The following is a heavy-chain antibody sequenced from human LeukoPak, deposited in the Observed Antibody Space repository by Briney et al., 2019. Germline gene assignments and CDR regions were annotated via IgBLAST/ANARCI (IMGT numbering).Heavy chain of an antibody. D-gene: IGHD2-2*01. Sequence: TSETLSLTCTVSGGSISSGGYYWSWIRQPPGKGLEWIGYIYHSGSTYYNPSLKSRVTISVDRSKNQFSLKLSSVTAADTAVYYCARYIVVVPDRNWYFDLWGRGTLVTVSS. CDR3: ARYIVVVPDRNWYFDL. CDR2: IYHSGST. J-gene: IGHJ2*01. V-gene: IGHV4-30-2*01. CDR1: GGSISSGGYY.